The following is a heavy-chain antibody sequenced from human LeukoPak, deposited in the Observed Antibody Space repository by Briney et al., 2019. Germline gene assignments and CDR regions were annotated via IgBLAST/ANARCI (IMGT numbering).Heavy chain of an antibody. D-gene: IGHD3-22*01. Sequence: GGSLRLSCAASGFTFDDYAMHWVRQAPGKGLEWVSVIYSGGSTYYADSVKGRFTISRDNSKNTLYLQMNSLRAEDTAVYYCARKFDYYDSSGYSFDYWGQGTLVTVSS. CDR2: IYSGGST. V-gene: IGHV3-53*01. CDR3: ARKFDYYDSSGYSFDY. J-gene: IGHJ4*02. CDR1: GFTFDDYA.